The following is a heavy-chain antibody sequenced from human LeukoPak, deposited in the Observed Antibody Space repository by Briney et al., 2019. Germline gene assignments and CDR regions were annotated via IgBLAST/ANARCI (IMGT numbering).Heavy chain of an antibody. CDR1: GFTFISYA. CDR3: AKGGTRVAGTYDAFDI. J-gene: IGHJ3*02. Sequence: GGSLRLSRAASGFTFISYAMSWVRQAPGKGLEWASAISGSGGSTYYADSVKGRFTISRDNSKNTLYLQMNSQGAEDTAVCYFAKGGTRVAGTYDAFDIWGQGTMVTVSS. D-gene: IGHD6-19*01. V-gene: IGHV3-23*01. CDR2: ISGSGGST.